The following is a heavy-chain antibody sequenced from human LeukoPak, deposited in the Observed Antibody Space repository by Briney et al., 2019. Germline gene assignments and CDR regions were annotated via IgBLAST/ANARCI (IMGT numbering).Heavy chain of an antibody. Sequence: GGSLRLSCTVSGFTVSSNSMSWVRQAPGKGLEWVSFIYSDNTHYSDSVKGRFTISRDNSKNTLYLQMNSLRAEDTAVYYCARRAGGPKADYYMDVWGKGTTVTVSS. CDR1: GFTVSSNS. J-gene: IGHJ6*03. CDR2: IYSDNT. CDR3: ARRAGGPKADYYMDV. V-gene: IGHV3-53*01. D-gene: IGHD4-23*01.